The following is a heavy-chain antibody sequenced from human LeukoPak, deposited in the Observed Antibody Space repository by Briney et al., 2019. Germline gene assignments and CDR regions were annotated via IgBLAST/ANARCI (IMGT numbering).Heavy chain of an antibody. CDR3: ARAVRGGADTY. V-gene: IGHV3-7*04. J-gene: IGHJ4*02. D-gene: IGHD3-10*02. CDR2: INQAGSVQ. Sequence: PGGSLRLSCAASGFTFSSYSMNWVRQAPGKGPEWLANINQAGSVQNYVDSVRGRFTISRDNAKNSLFLQMNSLRAEDTAVYYCARAVRGGADTYWGQGTLVAVSS. CDR1: GFTFSSYS.